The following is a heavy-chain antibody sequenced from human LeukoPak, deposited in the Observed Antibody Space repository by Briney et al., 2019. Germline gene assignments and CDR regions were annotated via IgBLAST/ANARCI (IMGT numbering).Heavy chain of an antibody. CDR1: GGTFSSYA. V-gene: IGHV1-69*13. D-gene: IGHD3-22*01. Sequence: ASVKVSCKASGGTFSSYAISWVRQAPGQGLEWMGGIIPIFGTANYAQKFQGRVTITADESTSTAYMELSSLRSEDTAVYYCASGSSGYYNSFGYWGRGTLVTVSS. J-gene: IGHJ4*02. CDR3: ASGSSGYYNSFGY. CDR2: IIPIFGTA.